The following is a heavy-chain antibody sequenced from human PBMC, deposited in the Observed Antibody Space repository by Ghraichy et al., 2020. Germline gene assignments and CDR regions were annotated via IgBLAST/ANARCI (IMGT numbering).Heavy chain of an antibody. CDR1: GTSITSYY. J-gene: IGHJ4*02. D-gene: IGHD2-15*01. V-gene: IGHV4-4*07. CDR2: ISTSGTT. CDR3: ARVSGGSDDFFDY. Sequence: SETLSLTCAVSGTSITSYYRSWIRQPAGKGLEWIGRISTSGTTNYNPSLKSRVTMSVDTSKDQFSLKLNSVSTADTAVYYCARVSGGSDDFFDYWGQGTLVTVSS.